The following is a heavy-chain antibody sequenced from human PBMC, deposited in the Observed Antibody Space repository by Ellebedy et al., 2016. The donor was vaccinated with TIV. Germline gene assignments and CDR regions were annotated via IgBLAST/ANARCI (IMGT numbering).Heavy chain of an antibody. D-gene: IGHD6-19*01. J-gene: IGHJ4*02. V-gene: IGHV3-23*01. CDR1: GFTFSRHA. CDR3: AKRGDNSGTYFIDY. Sequence: GESLKISCAASGFTFSRHAMTWVRQAPGKGLEWVSTIIGSGRSVFYADSVKGRFTTSRDNFRNRVYLQMDSLRADDTAVYYCAKRGDNSGTYFIDYWGQGTLVTVSS. CDR2: IIGSGRSV.